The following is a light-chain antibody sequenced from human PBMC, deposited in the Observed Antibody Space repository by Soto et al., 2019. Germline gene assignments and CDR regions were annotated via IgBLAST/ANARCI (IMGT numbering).Light chain of an antibody. J-gene: IGLJ3*02. CDR3: VAWDDRLNGWV. Sequence: QSVLTQPPSASGTPGQRVTISCSGSSSNIGSNTVNWYQHLPGTAPKVLIYTNDQRPSGVPDRLSGSKSGTSASLAISGLQSEDEAEYFCVAWDDRLNGWVFGGGTKLIVL. CDR2: TND. CDR1: SSNIGSNT. V-gene: IGLV1-44*01.